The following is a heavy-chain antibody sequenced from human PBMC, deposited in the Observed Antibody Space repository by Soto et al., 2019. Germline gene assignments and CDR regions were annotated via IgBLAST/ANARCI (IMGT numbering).Heavy chain of an antibody. CDR1: GGSISSSSYY. D-gene: IGHD5-12*01. V-gene: IGHV4-39*01. CDR3: AGRGYSGYDWGYFDY. J-gene: IGHJ4*02. CDR2: IYYSGST. Sequence: QLQLQESGPGLVKPSETLSLTCTVSGGSISSSSYYWGWIRQPPGKGLEWIGSIYYSGSTYYNPSLKSRVTISVDTSKNQFSLKLSSVTAADTAVYYCAGRGYSGYDWGYFDYWGQGTLVTVSS.